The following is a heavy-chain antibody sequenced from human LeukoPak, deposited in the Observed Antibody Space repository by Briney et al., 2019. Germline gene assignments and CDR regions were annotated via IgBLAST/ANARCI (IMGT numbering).Heavy chain of an antibody. Sequence: ASVKVSCKASGYSFTNYDINWVRQATGQGLEWMGWMNPKSGDTGYSQKFQGKVFITRDTSINTAYMELSSLGSDDTAVYYCARGLSGPYYYYYMDVWGKGTTVTVSS. J-gene: IGHJ6*03. CDR3: ARGLSGPYYYYYMDV. D-gene: IGHD2-15*01. CDR1: GYSFTNYD. CDR2: MNPKSGDT. V-gene: IGHV1-8*03.